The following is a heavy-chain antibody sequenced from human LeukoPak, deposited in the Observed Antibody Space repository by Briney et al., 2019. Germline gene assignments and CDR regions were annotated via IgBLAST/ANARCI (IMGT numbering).Heavy chain of an antibody. Sequence: PGGSLRLSCAASGFTFGTYSMNWVRQAPGKGLEWVSTIYSGGTIYYADSVKGRFFISRDTSKTTVYLQMKSLRVEDTAVYYCARAPDSYESGGPLFSYWGQGTLVTVSS. CDR3: ARAPDSYESGGPLFSY. CDR2: IYSGGTI. CDR1: GFTFGTYS. V-gene: IGHV3-66*01. D-gene: IGHD3-22*01. J-gene: IGHJ4*02.